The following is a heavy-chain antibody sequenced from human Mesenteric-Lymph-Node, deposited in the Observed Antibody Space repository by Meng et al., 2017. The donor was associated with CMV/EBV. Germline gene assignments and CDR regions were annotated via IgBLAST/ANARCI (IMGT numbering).Heavy chain of an antibody. D-gene: IGHD2-2*01. CDR1: GFTFSNYA. Sequence: GESLKISCAASGFTFSNYAMHWVRQAPAKGLEWVAVISFDGSYKSYTDSVKGRITISRDNPRNTLYLQMNSLRAEDTAINYCATVSHNCTTTSCPPEYWGQGTLVTVSS. V-gene: IGHV3-30*04. CDR2: ISFDGSYK. J-gene: IGHJ4*02. CDR3: ATVSHNCTTTSCPPEY.